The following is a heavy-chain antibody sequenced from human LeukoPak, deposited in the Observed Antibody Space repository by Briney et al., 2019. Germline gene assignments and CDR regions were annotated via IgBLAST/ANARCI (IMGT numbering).Heavy chain of an antibody. D-gene: IGHD2-2*01. CDR3: AKERTSSTTGRQLDC. CDR1: GFTFSSYA. Sequence: PGGSLRLSCAASGFTFSSYAMTWVRQAPGKGLQWVSAISGSGGTTYFADSVKGRFTISRDNSKNTLYLQMNSLRAEDTALYYCAKERTSSTTGRQLDCWGQGTLVTVSS. J-gene: IGHJ4*02. V-gene: IGHV3-23*01. CDR2: ISGSGGTT.